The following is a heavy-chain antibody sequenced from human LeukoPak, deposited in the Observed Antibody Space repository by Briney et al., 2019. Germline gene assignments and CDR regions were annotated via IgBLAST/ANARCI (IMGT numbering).Heavy chain of an antibody. D-gene: IGHD6-19*01. CDR3: AKGGRVAVAGNVDY. CDR2: ISGSGGST. CDR1: GFTFSNYA. Sequence: PGGSLRLSCAASGFTFSNYAMSWVRQAPGKGLEWVSAISGSGGSTYYADSVKGRFTISRDNSKNTLYLQMNSLRAEDTAVYYCAKGGRVAVAGNVDYWGQGTLVTVSS. J-gene: IGHJ4*02. V-gene: IGHV3-23*01.